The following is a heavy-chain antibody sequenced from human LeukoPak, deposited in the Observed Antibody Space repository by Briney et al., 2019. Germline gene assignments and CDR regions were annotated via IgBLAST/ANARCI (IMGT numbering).Heavy chain of an antibody. CDR1: GGSFSGYY. Sequence: SETLSLTCAVYGGSFSGYYWSWIRQPPGKGLEWIGEINHSGSTNYYPSLKSRVTISVDTSKNQFSLKLSSVTAADTAVYYCATKLSTDPHYFDYWGQGILVTVSS. J-gene: IGHJ4*02. CDR3: ATKLSTDPHYFDY. CDR2: INHSGST. D-gene: IGHD5/OR15-5a*01. V-gene: IGHV4-34*01.